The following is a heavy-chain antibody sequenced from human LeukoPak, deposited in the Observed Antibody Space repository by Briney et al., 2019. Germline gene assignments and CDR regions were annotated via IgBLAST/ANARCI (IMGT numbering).Heavy chain of an antibody. V-gene: IGHV3-23*01. CDR2: ISGSGGST. D-gene: IGHD6-13*01. CDR1: GFTFSSYA. J-gene: IGHJ4*02. Sequence: PGGSLRLSCAASGFTFSSYAMSWVRQAPGKGLEWVSAISGSGGSTYYADSVRGRFTISRDNSKNTLYLQMNSLRAEDMAVYYCAKTYIAAVYYFDYWGQGTLVTVSS. CDR3: AKTYIAAVYYFDY.